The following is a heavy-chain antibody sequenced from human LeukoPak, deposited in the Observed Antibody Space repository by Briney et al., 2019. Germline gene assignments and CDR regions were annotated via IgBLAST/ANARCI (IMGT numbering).Heavy chain of an antibody. CDR2: ISSSGSTI. CDR3: ARKTVLHINAFDI. V-gene: IGHV3-48*03. J-gene: IGHJ3*02. CDR1: GFTFSSYA. Sequence: QSGGSLRLSCAASGFTFSSYAMSWVRQAPGKGLEWVSAISSSGSTIYYADSVKGRFTISRDNAKNSLYLQMDSLRAEDTAVYYCARKTVLHINAFDIWGQGTMVTVSS. D-gene: IGHD4-17*01.